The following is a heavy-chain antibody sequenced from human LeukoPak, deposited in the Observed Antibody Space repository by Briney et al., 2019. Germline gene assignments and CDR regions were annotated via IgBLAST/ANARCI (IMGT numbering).Heavy chain of an antibody. CDR3: AGGDGDYVGYYYYYMDV. D-gene: IGHD4-17*01. V-gene: IGHV4-38-2*02. CDR2: IYHSGST. Sequence: PSETLSLTCTVSGYSISSGYYWGWIRQPPGKGLEWIGSIYHSGSTYYNPSLKSRVTISVDTSKNQFSLKLSSVTAADTAVYYCAGGDGDYVGYYYYYMDVWGKGTTVTVSS. CDR1: GYSISSGYY. J-gene: IGHJ6*03.